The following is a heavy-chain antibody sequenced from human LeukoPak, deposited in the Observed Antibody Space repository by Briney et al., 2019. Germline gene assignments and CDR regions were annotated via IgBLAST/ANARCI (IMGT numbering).Heavy chain of an antibody. CDR2: IYTSGST. J-gene: IGHJ6*03. CDR1: GGSISSGSYY. V-gene: IGHV4-61*02. Sequence: SETLSLTCTVSGGSISSGSYYWSWIRQPAGKGLEWIGRIYTSGSTNYNPSLKSRVTISVDTSKNQFSLKLSSVTAADTAVYYCAREIGRFEGIHYYYMDVWGKGTTVTISS. D-gene: IGHD1-26*01. CDR3: AREIGRFEGIHYYYMDV.